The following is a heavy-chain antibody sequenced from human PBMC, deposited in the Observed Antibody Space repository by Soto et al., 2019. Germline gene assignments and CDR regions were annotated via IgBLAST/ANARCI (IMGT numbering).Heavy chain of an antibody. V-gene: IGHV1-2*02. J-gene: IGHJ3*02. D-gene: IGHD3-22*01. CDR2: INPNSGGT. CDR3: ARSDDDRSGYFIEEDAAAADAFDI. CDR1: GYTFTGSY. Sequence: ASVKVSWKASGYTFTGSYMHWGLQSPGQGLEWMGWINPNSGGTNYAQKFQGRVTMTRDTSTSTAYMELSRLRSDDTAVYYCARSDDDRSGYFIEEDAAAADAFDIWGHGTLVT.